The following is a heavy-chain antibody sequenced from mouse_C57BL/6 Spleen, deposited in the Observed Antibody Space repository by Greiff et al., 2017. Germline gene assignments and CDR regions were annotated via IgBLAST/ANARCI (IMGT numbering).Heavy chain of an antibody. J-gene: IGHJ3*01. D-gene: IGHD1-1*01. Sequence: EVKLVESEGGLVQPGSSMKLSCTASGFTFSDYYMAWVRQVPEKGLEWVANINYDGSSTYYLDSLKSRFIISRDNAKNILYLQMSSLKSEDTATYYCAREDYYGSSSWFAYWGQGTLVTVSA. V-gene: IGHV5-16*01. CDR2: INYDGSST. CDR3: AREDYYGSSSWFAY. CDR1: GFTFSDYY.